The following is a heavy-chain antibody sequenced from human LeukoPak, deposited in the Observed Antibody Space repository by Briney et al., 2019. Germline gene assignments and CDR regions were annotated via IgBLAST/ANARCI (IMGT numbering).Heavy chain of an antibody. V-gene: IGHV1-69*13. J-gene: IGHJ4*02. CDR2: IIPIFGTA. Sequence: GASVKVSCQASGGTFSSYAISWVRQAPGQGLEWMGGIIPIFGTANYAQKFQGRVTITADESTSTAYMELSSLRSEDTAVYYCARGKYDSSGEFDYWSQGTLVTVSS. D-gene: IGHD3-22*01. CDR1: GGTFSSYA. CDR3: ARGKYDSSGEFDY.